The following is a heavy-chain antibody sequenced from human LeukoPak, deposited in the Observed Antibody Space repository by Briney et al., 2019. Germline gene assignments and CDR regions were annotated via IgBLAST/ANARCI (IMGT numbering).Heavy chain of an antibody. V-gene: IGHV1-8*01. D-gene: IGHD7-27*01. CDR3: AREPTRGRAGDNSFDI. Sequence: ASVKVSCKASGYIFNDYDISWVRQAAGQGLEWMGWMNPNSGNTAYGQKFQGRITMTRDTSITTAYMELSGLMPEDTAVYYCAREPTRGRAGDNSFDIWGQGTMVTVSS. J-gene: IGHJ3*02. CDR1: GYIFNDYD. CDR2: MNPNSGNT.